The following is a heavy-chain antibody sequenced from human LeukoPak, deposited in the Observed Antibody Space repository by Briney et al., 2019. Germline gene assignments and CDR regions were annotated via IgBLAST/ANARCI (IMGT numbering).Heavy chain of an antibody. CDR1: GFSLSTSGVC. V-gene: IGHV2-70*11. Sequence: SGPTLVNPTQTLTLTCTFSGFSLSTSGVCVTWIRQPPGKALEWLARIDWDDDKYYSTSLKTRLTISKDTSKNQVVLTMTNMDPVDTATYYCARIDVDFYMDVWGKGTTLTVSS. J-gene: IGHJ6*03. CDR2: IDWDDDK. CDR3: ARIDVDFYMDV. D-gene: IGHD3-3*01.